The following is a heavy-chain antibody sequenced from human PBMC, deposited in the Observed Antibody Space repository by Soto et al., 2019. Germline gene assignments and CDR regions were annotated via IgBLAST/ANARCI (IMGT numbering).Heavy chain of an antibody. CDR3: ARDQGSYGYVGHFDY. Sequence: PGGSLRLSCVYSVFSFSNYGMSCVRHSPGKWLEWVSSINSRSNYIYYADSVKGRFTISRDNAKKSLYLQMNSLRAEDTAVYYCARDQGSYGYVGHFDYWGQGTLVTVSS. CDR2: INSRSNYI. D-gene: IGHD5-18*01. V-gene: IGHV3-21*01. CDR1: VFSFSNYG. J-gene: IGHJ4*02.